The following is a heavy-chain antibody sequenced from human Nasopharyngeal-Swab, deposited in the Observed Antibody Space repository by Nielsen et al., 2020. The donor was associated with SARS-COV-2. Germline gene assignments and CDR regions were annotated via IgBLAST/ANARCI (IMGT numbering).Heavy chain of an antibody. CDR3: ARRYFDWSDY. V-gene: IGHV3-21*01. Sequence: GGSLRLSCAASGLTFSGHWMHWVRQAPGKGLEWVSYISSSSSYIYYADSVKGRFTISRDNAKNSLYLQMNSLRAEDTAVYYCARRYFDWSDYWGQGTLVTVSS. CDR1: GLTFSGHW. J-gene: IGHJ4*02. CDR2: ISSSSSYI. D-gene: IGHD3-9*01.